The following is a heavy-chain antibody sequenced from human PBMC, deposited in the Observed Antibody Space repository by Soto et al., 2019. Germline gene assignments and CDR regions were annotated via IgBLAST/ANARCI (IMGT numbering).Heavy chain of an antibody. D-gene: IGHD3-3*01. CDR3: ARWSYLDY. V-gene: IGHV3-23*01. CDR2: ISGSDGKT. J-gene: IGHJ4*02. CDR1: GFSFGSYA. Sequence: GGSLRLSCAASGFSFGSYALSWVRQAPGKGLEWVSTISGSDGKTFYADSVKGRFSISRYASQSTLYLQMNSLRADDTAMYYCARWSYLDYWGQGTRVPVSS.